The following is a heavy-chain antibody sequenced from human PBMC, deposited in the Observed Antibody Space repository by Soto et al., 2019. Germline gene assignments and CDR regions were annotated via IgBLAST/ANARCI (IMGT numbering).Heavy chain of an antibody. CDR3: ARMLRYFDWLSVEGDYYYMDV. D-gene: IGHD3-9*01. J-gene: IGHJ6*03. V-gene: IGHV2-26*01. CDR2: IFSNDEK. Sequence: GSGPTLVNPTETLTLTCTVSGFSLSNARMGVSWIRQPPGKALEWLAHIFSNDEKSYSTSLKSRLTISKDTSKSQVVLTMTNMDPVDTATYYCARMLRYFDWLSVEGDYYYMDVWGKGTTVTVSS. CDR1: GFSLSNARMG.